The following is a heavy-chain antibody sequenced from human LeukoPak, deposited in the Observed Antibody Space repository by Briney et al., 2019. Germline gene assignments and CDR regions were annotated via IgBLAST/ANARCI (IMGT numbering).Heavy chain of an antibody. D-gene: IGHD2/OR15-2a*01. Sequence: SETLSLTCAVSGGSISSGGYSWSWIRQPPGKGLEWIGYIYHSGSTYYNPSLKSRVTISVDRSKNQFSLKLSSVTAADTAVYYCARGGIFATMSDAFDIWGQGTMATVSS. CDR1: GGSISSGGYS. CDR3: ARGGIFATMSDAFDI. V-gene: IGHV4-30-2*01. J-gene: IGHJ3*02. CDR2: IYHSGST.